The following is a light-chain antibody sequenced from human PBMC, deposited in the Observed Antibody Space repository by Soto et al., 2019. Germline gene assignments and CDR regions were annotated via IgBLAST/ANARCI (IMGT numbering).Light chain of an antibody. V-gene: IGLV6-57*04. CDR1: SGSIASNY. J-gene: IGLJ2*01. CDR3: QSYDSSIYVV. Sequence: NFMLTQPPSVSESPGKTVTISCTRSSGSIASNYVQWYQQRPGSAPTTVIYEDNQRPSGVPDRFSGSIDSSSNSASLTISGLKTEDEADYYCQSYDSSIYVVFGGGTKLTVL. CDR2: EDN.